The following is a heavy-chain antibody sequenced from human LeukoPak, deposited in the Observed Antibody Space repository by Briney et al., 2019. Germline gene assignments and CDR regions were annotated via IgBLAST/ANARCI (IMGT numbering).Heavy chain of an antibody. CDR2: IYYSGST. J-gene: IGHJ4*02. CDR1: GGSFSGYY. V-gene: IGHV4-34*01. CDR3: ARHTYYFDY. Sequence: SETLSLTCAVYGGSFSGYYWSWIRQPPGKGLEWIASIYYSGSTYYNPSLKSRLTISVDASKNQLSLKLSSVTAADTAIYYCARHTYYFDYWGQGTLVTVSS. D-gene: IGHD2-2*02.